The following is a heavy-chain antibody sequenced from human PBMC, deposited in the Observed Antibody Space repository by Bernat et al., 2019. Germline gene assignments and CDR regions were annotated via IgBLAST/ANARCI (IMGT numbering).Heavy chain of an antibody. J-gene: IGHJ4*02. V-gene: IGHV3-23*04. Sequence: VQLVESGGGVVQPGRSLRLSCAASGFTFSTYAMNWVRQAPGKGLEWVSSISATSDTTHYAASVKGRFVISRDNSRNTLSLQMDSLRAEDTAIYYCARDPRLGSEIDFWGLGTLVTVSS. CDR1: GFTFSTYA. CDR3: ARDPRLGSEIDF. CDR2: ISATSDTT. D-gene: IGHD3-10*01.